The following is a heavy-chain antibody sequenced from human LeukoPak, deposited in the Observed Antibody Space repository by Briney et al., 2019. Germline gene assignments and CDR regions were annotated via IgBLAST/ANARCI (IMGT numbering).Heavy chain of an antibody. CDR1: GYTFTNYG. V-gene: IGHV1-18*01. CDR3: ARVVITTSKHDAFDI. D-gene: IGHD3-22*01. J-gene: IGHJ3*02. CDR2: NSAYNGNT. Sequence: ASVKLSCKASGYTFTNYGISWVRQAPGQGLEWMGWNSAYNGNTNYAENLPGRVTMTTDTSTSTAYMELRSLRSDDTAVYYCARVVITTSKHDAFDIWGKGTMVTVSS.